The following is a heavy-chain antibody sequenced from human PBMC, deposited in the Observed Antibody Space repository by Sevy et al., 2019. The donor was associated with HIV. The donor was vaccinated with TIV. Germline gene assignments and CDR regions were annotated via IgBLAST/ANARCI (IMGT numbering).Heavy chain of an antibody. J-gene: IGHJ4*02. V-gene: IGHV4-59*12. Sequence: SETLSLTCTVSGGSIRSYYWSWIRQPPGKGLEWIGHIYYSGSTNYNPSLKRRVTISVQTSKHQFSLKLRSVTAADTAVYYCARGSNGDYGGEYYFDYWGQGTLVTVSS. CDR2: IYYSGST. D-gene: IGHD4-17*01. CDR1: GGSIRSYY. CDR3: ARGSNGDYGGEYYFDY.